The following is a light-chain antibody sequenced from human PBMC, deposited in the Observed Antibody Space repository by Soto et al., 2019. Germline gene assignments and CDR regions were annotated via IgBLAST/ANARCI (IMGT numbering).Light chain of an antibody. Sequence: EIVLMQSPDTLSLSPGERATLSCRASKTISSHYIAWYQQKPGQAPRLLIFGASTRATGIPDRFSGSWSGTEFTLTISRLEPEDSALYYCQNFGDSPFTFGSGTKVDIK. V-gene: IGKV3-20*01. CDR1: KTISSHY. CDR3: QNFGDSPFT. J-gene: IGKJ3*01. CDR2: GAS.